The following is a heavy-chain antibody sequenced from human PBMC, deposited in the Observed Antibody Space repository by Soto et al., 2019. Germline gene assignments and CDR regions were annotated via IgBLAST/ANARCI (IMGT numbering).Heavy chain of an antibody. CDR2: MPYDGSNK. CDR1: GFTFSVYG. Sequence: QVQLVESGGGVVQPGTSLRLSCAASGFTFSVYGMHWVRQAPGRGLEWVAAMPYDGSNKFYAGSVKGQFTISRDNSKNTLFLQMNRLSAEDTAMYYCEKDGGQWLLQYYFDSWGQGTLVTVSS. J-gene: IGHJ4*02. D-gene: IGHD6-19*01. V-gene: IGHV3-30*18. CDR3: EKDGGQWLLQYYFDS.